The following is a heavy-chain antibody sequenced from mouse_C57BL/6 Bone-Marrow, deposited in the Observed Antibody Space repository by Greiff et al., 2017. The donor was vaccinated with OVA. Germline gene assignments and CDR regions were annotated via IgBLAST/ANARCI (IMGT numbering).Heavy chain of an antibody. D-gene: IGHD1-1*01. CDR1: GYSFTDYN. V-gene: IGHV1-39*01. J-gene: IGHJ4*01. CDR3: AREGTTVVAPHYYAMDY. CDR2: INPNYGTT. Sequence: EVQLQESGPELVKPGASVKISCKASGYSFTDYNMNWVKQSNGKSLEWIGVINPNYGTTSYNQKFKGKATLTVDQSSSTAYMQLNSLTSEDSAVYYCAREGTTVVAPHYYAMDYWGQGTSVTVSS.